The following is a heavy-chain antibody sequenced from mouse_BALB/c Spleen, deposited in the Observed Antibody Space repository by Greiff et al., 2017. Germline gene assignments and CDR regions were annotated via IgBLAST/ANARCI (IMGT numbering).Heavy chain of an antibody. V-gene: IGHV14-3*02. CDR3: ARGLRADY. D-gene: IGHD3-1*01. CDR2: IDPANGNT. J-gene: IGHJ2*01. Sequence: VQLQQSGAELLKPGASVKLSCTASGFNIKDTYMHWVKQRPEQGLEWIGRIDPANGNTKYDPKFQGKATITADTSSNTAYLQLSSLTSEDTAVYYCARGLRADYWGQGTTLTVSS. CDR1: GFNIKDTY.